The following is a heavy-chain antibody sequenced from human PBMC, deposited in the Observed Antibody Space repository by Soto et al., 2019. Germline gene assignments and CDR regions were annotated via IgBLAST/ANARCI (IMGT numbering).Heavy chain of an antibody. Sequence: ASVKVSCKASGYTFTSYYMHWVRQAPGQGLEWMGTINPSDGSTAYAQNFQGRVTMTRDTSTSSVYMELSSLTSEDTAVYYCARVNPYPGYNWFDPWGQGTLVTVSS. CDR3: ARVNPYPGYNWFDP. CDR2: INPSDGST. V-gene: IGHV1-46*01. J-gene: IGHJ5*02. CDR1: GYTFTSYY.